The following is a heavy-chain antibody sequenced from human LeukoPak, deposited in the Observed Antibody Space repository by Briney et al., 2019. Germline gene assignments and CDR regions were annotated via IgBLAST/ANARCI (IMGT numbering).Heavy chain of an antibody. D-gene: IGHD2-15*01. CDR2: ISGRVGST. J-gene: IGHJ4*01. CDR3: AKGAWKLYHCSGGNCYFDR. Sequence: AGGSRELSWEALGLPFTSHPITGVRKLPGKGLGWASTISGRVGSTYHAESVKGRFTISRDNSESILYLQINSLKVEDTAVYYCAKGAWKLYHCSGGNCYFDRWGQGTLVTVSS. V-gene: IGHV3-23*01. CDR1: GLPFTSHP.